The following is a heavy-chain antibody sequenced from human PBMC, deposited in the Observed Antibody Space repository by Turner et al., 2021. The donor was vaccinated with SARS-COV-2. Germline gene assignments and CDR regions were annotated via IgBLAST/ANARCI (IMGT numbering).Heavy chain of an antibody. Sequence: QLQLQESGPGLVKPSETLSLTCSVSGGSSSSSSYYWGWIRQPPGKGPEWIGSVYYRGNTYYNPSLESRVTISVDTSNNQFSLKLNSVTAADTAVYYCARVKSTVTTYYYYYMDVWGKGTTVTVSS. J-gene: IGHJ6*03. CDR3: ARVKSTVTTYYYYYMDV. CDR2: VYYRGNT. D-gene: IGHD4-4*01. CDR1: GGSSSSSSYY. V-gene: IGHV4-39*01.